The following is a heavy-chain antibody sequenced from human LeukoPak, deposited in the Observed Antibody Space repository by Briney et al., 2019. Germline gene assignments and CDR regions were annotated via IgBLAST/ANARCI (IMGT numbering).Heavy chain of an antibody. V-gene: IGHV1-2*02. Sequence: ASVKVSCKASGYTFTGYYMHWERQAPGQGLEWMGWINPNSGGTNYAQKFQGRVTMARDTSISTAYMELSRLRSDDTAVYYCARGFITGTSFFDYWGQGTLVTVSS. CDR3: ARGFITGTSFFDY. D-gene: IGHD1-7*01. J-gene: IGHJ4*02. CDR2: INPNSGGT. CDR1: GYTFTGYY.